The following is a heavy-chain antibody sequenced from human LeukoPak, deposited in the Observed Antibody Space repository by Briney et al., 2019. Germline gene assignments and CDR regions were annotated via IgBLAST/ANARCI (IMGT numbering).Heavy chain of an antibody. CDR2: IVSNGGNT. Sequence: GGSLSLSCAVSGFSVSSKHMLCARQARGKGLEYVSAIVSNGGNTYYADSERGRFTISRDNSKDTVYLQMASLRPEDTAVYYCARGGYYAATDIWGQGALVTVSS. V-gene: IGHV3-64*02. CDR1: GFSVSSKH. J-gene: IGHJ4*02. CDR3: ARGGYYAATDI. D-gene: IGHD3-3*01.